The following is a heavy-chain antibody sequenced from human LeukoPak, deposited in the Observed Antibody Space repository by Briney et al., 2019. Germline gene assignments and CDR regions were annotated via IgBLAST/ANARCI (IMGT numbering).Heavy chain of an antibody. CDR1: GGTFSSYA. CDR3: ARTVTPYYYYYGMDV. CDR2: IIPIFGTA. J-gene: IGHJ6*02. Sequence: SVKVSCKASGGTFSSYAISWVRQAPGQGLEWMGGIIPIFGTANYAQKFQGRVTITADESMSTAYMELSSLRSEDTAVYYCARTVTPYYYYYGMDVWGQGTTVTVSS. V-gene: IGHV1-69*13. D-gene: IGHD4-17*01.